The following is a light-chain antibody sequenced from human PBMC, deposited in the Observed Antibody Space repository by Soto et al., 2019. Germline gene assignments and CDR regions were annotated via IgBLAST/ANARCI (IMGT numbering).Light chain of an antibody. J-gene: IGKJ1*01. V-gene: IGKV1-5*03. Sequence: EIQMTQYPSTLSASVGDRFTITCWASQSISSWLAWYQQKPGKAPKLLIYKASSLESGVPSRFSGSGSGTEFTLTISSLQPDDFATYYCQQYNSYSPWTFGQVTKVEIK. CDR2: KAS. CDR3: QQYNSYSPWT. CDR1: QSISSW.